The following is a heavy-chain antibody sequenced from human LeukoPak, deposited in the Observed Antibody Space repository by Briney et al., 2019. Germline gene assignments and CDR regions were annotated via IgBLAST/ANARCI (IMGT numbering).Heavy chain of an antibody. CDR1: GYTFNRYY. CDR3: ARELLGAYDSSGYTFDY. V-gene: IGHV1-46*02. D-gene: IGHD3-22*01. CDR2: IIPSSGST. Sequence: ASVTVSCKASGYTFNRYYMHWVRQAPGQGLEWMGIIIPSSGSTSYAQKFQGRVTMTRDTSTSTVYMELSSLRSEDTAVYYCARELLGAYDSSGYTFDYWGQGTLVTVSS. J-gene: IGHJ4*02.